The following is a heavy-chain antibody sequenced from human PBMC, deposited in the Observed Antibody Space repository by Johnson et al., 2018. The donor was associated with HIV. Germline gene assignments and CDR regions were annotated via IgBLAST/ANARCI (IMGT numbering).Heavy chain of an antibody. CDR2: IKQDGSEK. V-gene: IGHV3-7*01. J-gene: IGHJ3*02. CDR1: GFTFDDYG. Sequence: VQLVESGGGVVRPGGSLRLSCAASGFTFDDYGMSWVRQVQGKWLEWVANIKQDGSEKYYVDSVKGRFTISRDNSKNTLYLQMNSLRAEDTAVYYCAKDSSSWYGDGFDIWGQGTMVTVSS. D-gene: IGHD6-13*01. CDR3: AKDSSSWYGDGFDI.